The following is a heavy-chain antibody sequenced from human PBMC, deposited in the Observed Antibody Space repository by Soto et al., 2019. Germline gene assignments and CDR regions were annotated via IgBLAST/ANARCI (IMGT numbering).Heavy chain of an antibody. D-gene: IGHD4-17*01. CDR1: GFTFSSYG. Sequence: QVQLVESGGGVVQPGRSLRLSCAASGFTFSSYGMHWVRQAPGKGLDWVAVIWYDGSNKYYADSVKGRFTISRDNSKNTLYLQMNSLRAEDTAVYYCARELTTYRGAAYCYMDVWGKGTTVTVSS. J-gene: IGHJ6*03. V-gene: IGHV3-33*01. CDR2: IWYDGSNK. CDR3: ARELTTYRGAAYCYMDV.